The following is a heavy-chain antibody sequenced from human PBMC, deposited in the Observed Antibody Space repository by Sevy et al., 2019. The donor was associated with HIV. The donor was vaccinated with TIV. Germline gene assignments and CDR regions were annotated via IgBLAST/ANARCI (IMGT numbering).Heavy chain of an antibody. D-gene: IGHD2-2*02. CDR3: ARFGIVVVPAAISMWYYGMDV. J-gene: IGHJ6*02. Sequence: ASVKVSCKASGYTFTSYDINWVRQATGQGLEWMGWMNPNSGNTGYAQKFQGRVTMTRNTSISTAYMELSSLRSEDTAVYYCARFGIVVVPAAISMWYYGMDVWGQRTTVTVSS. CDR2: MNPNSGNT. V-gene: IGHV1-8*01. CDR1: GYTFTSYD.